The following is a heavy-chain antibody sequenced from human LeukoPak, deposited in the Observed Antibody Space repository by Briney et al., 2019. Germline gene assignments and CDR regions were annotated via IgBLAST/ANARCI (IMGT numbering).Heavy chain of an antibody. Sequence: GGSLRLSCAASGFTFSSYWMSWVRQAPGKGLEWVANIKQDGSEKYYVDSVKGRFTISRDNAKNSLYLQMNGLRAEDTAVYYCARPYQKILPEHFQYWGQGTLVTVSS. V-gene: IGHV3-7*01. CDR2: IKQDGSEK. J-gene: IGHJ1*01. D-gene: IGHD2-2*01. CDR1: GFTFSSYW. CDR3: ARPYQKILPEHFQY.